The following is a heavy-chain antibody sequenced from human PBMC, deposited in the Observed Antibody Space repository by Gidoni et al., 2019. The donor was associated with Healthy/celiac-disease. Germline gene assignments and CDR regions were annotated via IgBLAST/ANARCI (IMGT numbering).Heavy chain of an antibody. J-gene: IGHJ6*02. CDR2: MSWDGGST. Sequence: EVQLVESGGVVVQPGGSRRLPCGASGFTFADYTMHWVRPAPGKGLEWFSLMSWDGGSTDYADSVKGRFTISRDNSKNSLYLQMNSLRTEDTALYYCAKDTIERYCSGGSCYPVYYYGMDVWGQGTTVTVSS. V-gene: IGHV3-43*01. D-gene: IGHD2-15*01. CDR1: GFTFADYT. CDR3: AKDTIERYCSGGSCYPVYYYGMDV.